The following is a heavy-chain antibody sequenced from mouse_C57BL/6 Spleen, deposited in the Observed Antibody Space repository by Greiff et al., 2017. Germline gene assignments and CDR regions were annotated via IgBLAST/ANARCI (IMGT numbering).Heavy chain of an antibody. V-gene: IGHV1-54*01. CDR1: GYAFTNYL. CDR2: INPGGGGT. J-gene: IGHJ2*01. D-gene: IGHD1-1*01. Sequence: QVHVKQSGAELVRPGASVKVSCKASGYAFTNYLIEWVKQRPGQGLEWIGEINPGGGGTNYNQKFKGKATLTADKSSSTAYMQRSSLTSEDSAVYFCARGDGITTVVAKVYWGQGTTLTVP. CDR3: ARGDGITTVVAKVY.